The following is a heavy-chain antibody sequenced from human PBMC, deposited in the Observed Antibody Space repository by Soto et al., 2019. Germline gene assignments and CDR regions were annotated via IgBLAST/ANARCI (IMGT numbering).Heavy chain of an antibody. D-gene: IGHD1-1*01. V-gene: IGHV3-30*18. CDR2: ISHDGSNK. CDR3: AKDARNRWYNYYAMDV. J-gene: IGHJ6*02. CDR1: GFTFYKYG. Sequence: QVQLVESGGGVVQPGRSLRLSCAASGFTFYKYGMHWVRQAPGKGLEWVALISHDGSNKYYVDSVKGRFTITRDNSKNTVFLQMNSLRPDDTALYFCAKDARNRWYNYYAMDVWGQGTTVTVSS.